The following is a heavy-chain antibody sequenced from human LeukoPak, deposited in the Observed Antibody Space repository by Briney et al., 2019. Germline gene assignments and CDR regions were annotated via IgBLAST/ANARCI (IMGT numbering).Heavy chain of an antibody. V-gene: IGHV4-39*07. J-gene: IGHJ4*02. CDR2: IYYSGST. CDR1: GGSISSSSYY. D-gene: IGHD3-22*01. Sequence: SETLSLTCTVSGGSISSSSYYWGWIRQPPGKGLEWIGSIYYSGSTYYNPSLKSRVTISVDASKNQFSLKLSSVTAADTAVYYCARVTGYMIEDYFDYWGQGTLVTVSS. CDR3: ARVTGYMIEDYFDY.